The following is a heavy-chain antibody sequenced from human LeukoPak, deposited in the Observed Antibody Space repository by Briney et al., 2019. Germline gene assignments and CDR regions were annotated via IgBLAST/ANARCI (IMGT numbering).Heavy chain of an antibody. CDR3: AKDLVSDYDFWSGYFYTTYSDY. J-gene: IGHJ4*02. D-gene: IGHD3-3*01. V-gene: IGHV1-18*01. CDR2: ISAYNGNT. Sequence: SVKVSCKASGYTFTSYGISWVRQAPGQGLEWMGWISAYNGNTNYAQKLQGRVTMTTDTSTSTAYMELRSLRSDDTAVYYCAKDLVSDYDFWSGYFYTTYSDYWGQGTLVTVSS. CDR1: GYTFTSYG.